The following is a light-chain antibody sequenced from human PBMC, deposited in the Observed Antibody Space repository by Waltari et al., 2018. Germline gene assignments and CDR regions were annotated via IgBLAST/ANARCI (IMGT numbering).Light chain of an antibody. CDR3: QHYDNLLFT. CDR1: QDISNS. V-gene: IGKV1-33*01. CDR2: DAS. Sequence: DIQMTQSPSPLSASVGDRVPITSQASQDISNSLNWYQQKPGKAPKLLIYDASNLERGVPSRFSGSGSGTDFTFTINSLQPEDFATYYCQHYDNLLFTFGPGTKVDFK. J-gene: IGKJ3*01.